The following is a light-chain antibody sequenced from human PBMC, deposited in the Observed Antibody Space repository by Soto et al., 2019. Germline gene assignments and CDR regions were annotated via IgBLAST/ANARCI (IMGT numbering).Light chain of an antibody. CDR2: AAS. Sequence: IQMTQSPSSLSASVGDRVTITCRASQGIRNDLGWYQQKPGKAPKLLIYAASSLQSGVPSRFSGSGSETEFTLTISSLLPDDFATYFCQQYKSYFRTFGQGTKVDI. CDR3: QQYKSYFRT. J-gene: IGKJ1*01. V-gene: IGKV1-17*01. CDR1: QGIRND.